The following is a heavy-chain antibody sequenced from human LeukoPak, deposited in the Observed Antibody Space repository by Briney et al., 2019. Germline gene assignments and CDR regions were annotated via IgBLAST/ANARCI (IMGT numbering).Heavy chain of an antibody. CDR3: ARVARYGDYIGGSDY. CDR1: GFSFSVYW. Sequence: GGSLRLSCAASGFSFSVYWMHWVRQAPGKGPVWVSRIKTDGSITDYADSVKGRFTISRDNAKNTLYLQMNSLRAEDTAVYYCARVARYGDYIGGSDYWGQGALVTVSS. CDR2: IKTDGSIT. V-gene: IGHV3-74*01. J-gene: IGHJ4*02. D-gene: IGHD4-17*01.